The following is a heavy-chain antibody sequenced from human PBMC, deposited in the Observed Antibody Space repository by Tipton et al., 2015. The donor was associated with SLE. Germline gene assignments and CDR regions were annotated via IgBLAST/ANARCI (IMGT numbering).Heavy chain of an antibody. CDR3: TGSYRAFDI. CDR2: IKRAIDGGPT. CDR1: GFIFGNYA. V-gene: IGHV3-15*01. J-gene: IGHJ3*02. Sequence: SLRLSCVGSGFIFGNYAMTWVRQAPGKGLEWVGRIKRAIDGGPTDYAAPVKGRVTISRDDSKNTLFLQMNSLKAEDTAVYYCTGSYRAFDIWGQGTMVTVSS. D-gene: IGHD3-10*01.